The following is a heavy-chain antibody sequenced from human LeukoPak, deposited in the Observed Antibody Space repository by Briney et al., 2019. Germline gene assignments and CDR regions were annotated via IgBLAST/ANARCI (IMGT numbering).Heavy chain of an antibody. CDR1: GFIFSTYA. J-gene: IGHJ4*02. CDR2: IFPSGGEI. D-gene: IGHD2-8*02. CDR3: ATYRQVLLPFES. V-gene: IGHV3-23*01. Sequence: GGSLRLSCAAAGFIFSTYAMCWVRQAPGKGLEWVSSIFPSGGEIHYADSVRGRFTISRDNSKSTLSLQMNSLRVEDTAIYYCATYRQVLLPFESWGQGTLVTVSS.